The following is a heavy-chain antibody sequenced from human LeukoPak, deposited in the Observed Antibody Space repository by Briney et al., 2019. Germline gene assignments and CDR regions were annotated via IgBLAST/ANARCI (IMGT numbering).Heavy chain of an antibody. J-gene: IGHJ6*02. CDR1: GFTFSSYA. CDR2: ISYDGSNK. V-gene: IGHV3-30-3*01. Sequence: GGSLRLSCVASGFTFSSYAMHWVRQAPGKGLEWVAVISYDGSNKYYADSVKGRFTISRDNSKNTLYLQMNSLRAEDTAVYYCARERFLEWLLYDYGMDVWGQGTTVTVSS. CDR3: ARERFLEWLLYDYGMDV. D-gene: IGHD3-3*01.